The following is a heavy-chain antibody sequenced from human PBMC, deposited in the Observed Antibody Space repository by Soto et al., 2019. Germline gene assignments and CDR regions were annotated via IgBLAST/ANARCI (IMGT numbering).Heavy chain of an antibody. J-gene: IGHJ3*02. CDR1: GFTLSSYG. CDR3: AKEAGNDAFDI. CDR2: ISYDGSNK. V-gene: IGHV3-30*18. Sequence: GGSLRLSCAASGFTLSSYGMHWVRQAPGKGLEWVAVISYDGSNKYYADSVKGRFTISRGNSKNTLYLQMNSLRAEDTAVYYCAKEAGNDAFDIWGQGTMVTVSS.